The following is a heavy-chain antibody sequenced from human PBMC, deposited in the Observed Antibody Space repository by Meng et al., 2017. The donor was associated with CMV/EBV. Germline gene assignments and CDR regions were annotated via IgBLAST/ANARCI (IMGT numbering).Heavy chain of an antibody. CDR1: GFTFNSYA. D-gene: IGHD3-9*01. V-gene: IGHV3-30-3*02. J-gene: IGHJ6*02. Sequence: GESLKISCAASGFTFNSYAMHWVRQAPGKGLEWVAVISNDGNSKYYADSVKGRFTISRDNFKNTLSLRMNILRADDTALYYCAKRIHCVGTGCYGIGYGMDVWGQGTTVTVSS. CDR3: AKRIHCVGTGCYGIGYGMDV. CDR2: ISNDGNSK.